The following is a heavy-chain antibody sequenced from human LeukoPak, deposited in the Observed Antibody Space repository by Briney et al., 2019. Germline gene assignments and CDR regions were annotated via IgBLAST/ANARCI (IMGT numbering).Heavy chain of an antibody. J-gene: IGHJ4*02. Sequence: GGSLRLSCAASGFTFSSYTMTWVRQAPGKGLEWVSSISGSGGNTYYADSVKGRFTISRDNSKNTLYMQMNSLRAEDTAVYYCAKLVTHFDYWGQGTLVTVSS. CDR3: AKLVTHFDY. V-gene: IGHV3-23*01. CDR1: GFTFSSYT. D-gene: IGHD4-23*01. CDR2: ISGSGGNT.